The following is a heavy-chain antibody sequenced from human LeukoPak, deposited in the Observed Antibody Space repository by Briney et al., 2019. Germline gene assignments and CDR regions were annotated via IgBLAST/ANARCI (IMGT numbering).Heavy chain of an antibody. V-gene: IGHV3-23*01. Sequence: GGSLRLSCAASGFTFSSYAMSWVRQAPGKGLEWVSGIRGSDGSTYYADSVKGRFTISRDNSKNTLCLQMNSLRVEDTAVYYCARGVLRYCSSTSCPYNWFDPWGQGTLVTVSS. D-gene: IGHD2-2*01. CDR3: ARGVLRYCSSTSCPYNWFDP. J-gene: IGHJ5*02. CDR2: IRGSDGST. CDR1: GFTFSSYA.